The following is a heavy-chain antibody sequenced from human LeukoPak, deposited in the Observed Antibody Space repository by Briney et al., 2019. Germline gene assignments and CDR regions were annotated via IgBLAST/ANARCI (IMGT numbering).Heavy chain of an antibody. CDR2: IYTSGST. J-gene: IGHJ2*01. D-gene: IGHD2-21*02. Sequence: KPSETLSLTCTVSGGSISSYYWSWIRQPAGKGLEWIGRIYTSGSTNYNPSLKSRVTISVDTSKNQFSLKLSSVTAADTAVYYCARGPNIVVVTASYWYFDLWGRGTLVTVSS. CDR1: GGSISSYY. V-gene: IGHV4-4*07. CDR3: ARGPNIVVVTASYWYFDL.